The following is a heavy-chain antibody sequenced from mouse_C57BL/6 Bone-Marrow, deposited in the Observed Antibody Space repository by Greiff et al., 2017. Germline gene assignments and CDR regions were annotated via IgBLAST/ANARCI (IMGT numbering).Heavy chain of an antibody. Sequence: QVQLQQPGAELVKPGASVKLSCKASGYTFTSYWMQWVKQRPGQGLEWIGEIDPSDSYTNYNQKFKGKATLTVDTSSSTAYMQLSSLTSEDSAVYYCAREPSIYYDYDYAMDYWGQGTSVTVSS. CDR3: AREPSIYYDYDYAMDY. CDR1: GYTFTSYW. J-gene: IGHJ4*01. D-gene: IGHD2-4*01. V-gene: IGHV1-50*01. CDR2: IDPSDSYT.